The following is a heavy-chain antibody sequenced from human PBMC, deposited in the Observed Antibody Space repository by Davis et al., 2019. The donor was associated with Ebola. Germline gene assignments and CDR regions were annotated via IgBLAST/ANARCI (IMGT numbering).Heavy chain of an antibody. CDR2: IIPIFGTA. CDR3: ARGLSPKTLTYGMDV. J-gene: IGHJ6*02. D-gene: IGHD2/OR15-2a*01. Sequence: SVKVSCKASGYIFTSYAMHWVRQAPGQGLEWMGGIIPIFGTANYAQKFQGRVTITADKSTSTAYMELSSLRSEDTAVYYCARGLSPKTLTYGMDVWGQGTTVTVSS. V-gene: IGHV1-69*06. CDR1: GYIFTSYA.